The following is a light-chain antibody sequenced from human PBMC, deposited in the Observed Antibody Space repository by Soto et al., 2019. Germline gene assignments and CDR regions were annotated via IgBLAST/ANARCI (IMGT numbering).Light chain of an antibody. J-gene: IGKJ4*01. CDR2: AVS. Sequence: DIEMSQSPFHLHASVEDSVTIICRPSQSIGTYLDWYQHKPGKAPKVVIYAVSSLQAGVPSRFSGSASGTDFTLTVSSLQPEDSATYYCQQSYITPVTFGRGTKVDIK. V-gene: IGKV1-39*01. CDR1: QSIGTY. CDR3: QQSYITPVT.